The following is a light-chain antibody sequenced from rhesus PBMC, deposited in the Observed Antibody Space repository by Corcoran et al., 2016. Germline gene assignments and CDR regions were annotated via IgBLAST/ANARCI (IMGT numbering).Light chain of an antibody. J-gene: IGKJ1*01. CDR1: ESVGSY. Sequence: EIVMTQSPATLSLSPGETATLSCRASESVGSYLAWYQQTPGQAPKLLVHSAYFRATGIPDNFRGSGSMTEFTLTISSLEPEDVGVYHCQQYNDLLPTFGQGTKVEIK. V-gene: IGKV3-40*03. CDR3: QQYNDLLPT. CDR2: SAY.